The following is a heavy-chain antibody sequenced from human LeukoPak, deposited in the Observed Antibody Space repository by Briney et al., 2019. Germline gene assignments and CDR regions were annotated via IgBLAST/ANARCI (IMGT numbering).Heavy chain of an antibody. J-gene: IGHJ3*02. CDR3: AREWDYYDSSGYGAFDI. CDR2: ISSSGSTI. V-gene: IGHV3-48*03. D-gene: IGHD3-22*01. CDR1: GFTFSSYE. Sequence: GGSLRLSCAASGFTFSSYEMNWVRQAPGKGLEWVSYISSSGSTIYYADSVKGRFTISRDNAKNSLYLQMNSLRAEDTAVYYCAREWDYYDSSGYGAFDIWGQGTMVTVSS.